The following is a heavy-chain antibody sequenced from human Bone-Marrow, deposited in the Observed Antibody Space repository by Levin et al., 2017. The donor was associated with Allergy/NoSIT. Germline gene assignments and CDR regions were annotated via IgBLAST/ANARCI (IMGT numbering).Heavy chain of an antibody. J-gene: IGHJ4*02. CDR2: INPNSGAT. CDR3: ATSGDGYSYAYNY. Sequence: GASVKVSCRASGYMFTGYYIHWVRQAPGQGLEWVGCINPNSGATNYAQKFRGSVTMTRDSSVSTAYLEVFSDDAAVFFCATSGDGYSYAYNYWGQGTLVAVSS. V-gene: IGHV1-2*02. CDR1: GYMFTGYY. D-gene: IGHD5-18*01.